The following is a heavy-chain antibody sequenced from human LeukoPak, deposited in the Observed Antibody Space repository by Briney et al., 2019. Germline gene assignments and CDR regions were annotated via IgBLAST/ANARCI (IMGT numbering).Heavy chain of an antibody. J-gene: IGHJ4*02. CDR1: GFTFSDYA. CDR3: AKRGSYSSSFTSTFDY. Sequence: GGSLRLSCAASGFTFSDYAMTWVRQAPGKGLEWVSTINSGGAINYADSVKGRFTISRDNPKNTLYLQMNSLRAEDTAVYYCAKRGSYSSSFTSTFDYWGQGNLVTVSS. CDR2: INSGGAI. V-gene: IGHV3-23*01. D-gene: IGHD6-6*01.